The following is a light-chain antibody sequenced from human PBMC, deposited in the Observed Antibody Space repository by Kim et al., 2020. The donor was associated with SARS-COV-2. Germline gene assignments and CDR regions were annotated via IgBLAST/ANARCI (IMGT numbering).Light chain of an antibody. CDR3: SSYTGTYTWV. J-gene: IGLJ3*02. V-gene: IGLV2-14*04. CDR1: SSDVGGYNY. CDR2: DVT. Sequence: GQSITSSCPGTSSDVGGYNYVSWFQQHPGKAPKLIIYDVTKRPSGVSDRFSGSKSGNTASLTISGLRAEDEADYYCSSYTGTYTWVFGGGTQLTVL.